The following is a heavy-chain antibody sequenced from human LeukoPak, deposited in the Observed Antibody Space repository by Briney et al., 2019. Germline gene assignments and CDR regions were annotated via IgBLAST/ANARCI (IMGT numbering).Heavy chain of an antibody. CDR3: ARAPTYYYDSSGSILLAHYYMDV. J-gene: IGHJ6*03. Sequence: PGGSLRLSCAASGFTFSSYSMNWVRQAPGKGLEWVSSISSSRIYIYYADSVKGRFTISRDNAKNSLYLQMNTLRAEDTAVYYCARAPTYYYDSSGSILLAHYYMDVWGKGTTVTVSS. V-gene: IGHV3-21*01. CDR1: GFTFSSYS. CDR2: ISSSRIYI. D-gene: IGHD3-22*01.